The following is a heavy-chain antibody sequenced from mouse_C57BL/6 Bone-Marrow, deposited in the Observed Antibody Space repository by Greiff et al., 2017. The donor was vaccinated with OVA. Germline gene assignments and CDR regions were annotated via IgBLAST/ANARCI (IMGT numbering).Heavy chain of an antibody. CDR1: GYTFTDYY. J-gene: IGHJ1*03. Sequence: EVQLQQSGPELVKPGASVKISCKASGYTFTDYYMNWVKQSHGKSLEWIGDINPNNGGTSYNQKFKGKATLTVDKSSSTAYMELRSLTSEDSAVYYCARSLQDIVYYGYGYWYFDVWGTGTTVTVSS. V-gene: IGHV1-26*01. CDR2: INPNNGGT. CDR3: ARSLQDIVYYGYGYWYFDV. D-gene: IGHD2-2*01.